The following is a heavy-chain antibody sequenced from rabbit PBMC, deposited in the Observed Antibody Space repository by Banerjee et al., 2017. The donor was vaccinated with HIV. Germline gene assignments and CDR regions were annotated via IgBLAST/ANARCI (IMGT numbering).Heavy chain of an antibody. CDR1: GFDFSSNV. CDR2: IDNGDGST. CDR3: ARDLAGVIGWNFNL. J-gene: IGHJ4*01. D-gene: IGHD4-1*01. Sequence: QEQLVESGGGLVQPEGSLTLTCKASGFDFSSNVMCWVRQAPGKRPEWIACIDNGDGSTYYANWVNGRFTISRSTSLNTVTLQMTSLTAADTATYLCARDLAGVIGWNFNLWGQGTLVTVS. V-gene: IGHV1S47*01.